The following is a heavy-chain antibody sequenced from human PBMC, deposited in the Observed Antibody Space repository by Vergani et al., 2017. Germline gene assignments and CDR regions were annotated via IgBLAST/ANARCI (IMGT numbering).Heavy chain of an antibody. D-gene: IGHD3-3*01. CDR2: IYAGDSDV. Sequence: EVQLVQSGAEVKKPGESLKISCKGSAYSLTNYWIACVRQRPGKGLEWMGIIYAGDSDVRYSPSFQGQVTMSVDKSLSTAYLQWSSLKASDTATYYCAKTHDFSSLYASYNWFDPWGQGTQVTVTS. CDR1: AYSLTNYW. V-gene: IGHV5-51*03. CDR3: AKTHDFSSLYASYNWFDP. J-gene: IGHJ5*02.